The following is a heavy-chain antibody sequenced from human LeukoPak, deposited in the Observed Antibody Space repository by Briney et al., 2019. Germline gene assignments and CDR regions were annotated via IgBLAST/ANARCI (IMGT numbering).Heavy chain of an antibody. CDR2: ISSSGSTI. Sequence: GGSLRLSCAASGFTFSSYEMNWVRQAPGKGLEWVSYISSSGSTIYYADSVKGRFTISRDNAKNSLYLQMNSLRAEDTAVYYCANWAGSWYPPPSVWGQGTLVTVSS. D-gene: IGHD6-13*01. CDR3: ANWAGSWYPPPSV. V-gene: IGHV3-48*03. CDR1: GFTFSSYE. J-gene: IGHJ4*02.